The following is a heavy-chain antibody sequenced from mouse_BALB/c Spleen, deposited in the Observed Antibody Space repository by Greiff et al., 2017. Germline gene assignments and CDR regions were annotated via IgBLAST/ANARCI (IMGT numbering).Heavy chain of an antibody. D-gene: IGHD3-2*01. CDR3: ARGPPTARATGDY. V-gene: IGHV1-80*01. CDR1: GYAFSSYW. Sequence: QVQLQQSGAELVRPGSSVKISCKASGYAFSSYWMNWVKQRPGQGLEWIGQIYPGDGDTNYNGKFKGKATLTADKSSSTAYMQLSSLTSEDSAVYYCARGPPTARATGDYWGQGTTLTVSS. J-gene: IGHJ2*01. CDR2: IYPGDGDT.